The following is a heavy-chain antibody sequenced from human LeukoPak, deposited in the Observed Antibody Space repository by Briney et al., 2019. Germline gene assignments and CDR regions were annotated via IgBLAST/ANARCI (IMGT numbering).Heavy chain of an antibody. CDR3: ARARRSSIAGRPRDFDY. CDR1: GGSFSGYY. Sequence: PSETLSLTCAVYGGSFSGYYWSWIRQPPGKGLEWIGEINRSGSTNYNPSLKSRVTISVDTSKNQFSLKLSSVTAADTAVYYCARARRSSIAGRPRDFDYWGQGTLVTVSS. J-gene: IGHJ4*02. V-gene: IGHV4-34*01. D-gene: IGHD6-6*01. CDR2: INRSGST.